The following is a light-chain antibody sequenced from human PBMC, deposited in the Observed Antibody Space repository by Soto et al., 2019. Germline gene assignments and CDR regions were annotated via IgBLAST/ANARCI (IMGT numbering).Light chain of an antibody. V-gene: IGKV3-15*01. CDR3: QQYNNWPWT. CDR2: GAS. CDR1: QSVSSN. J-gene: IGKJ1*01. Sequence: EIVMTHSPVTLSVSPCERAALSPRASQSVSSNLAWYQQKPGQAPRLLIYGASTRATGIPARFSGSGSGTEFTLTISSLQSEDFAVYYCQQYNNWPWTFGQGTKVDIK.